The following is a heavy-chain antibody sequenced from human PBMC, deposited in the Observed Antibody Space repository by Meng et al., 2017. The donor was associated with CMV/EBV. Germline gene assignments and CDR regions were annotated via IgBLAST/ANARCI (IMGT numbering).Heavy chain of an antibody. D-gene: IGHD3-10*01. CDR2: INHSGST. Sequence: SETLSLTCAVYGGSFSGYYWSWIRQPPGKGLEWIGEINHSGSTNYNPSLESRVTISVDTSKNQFSLKLSSVTAADTAVYYCARGLREFYYYYGMDVWGQGTTVTVSS. V-gene: IGHV4-34*01. CDR1: GGSFSGYY. J-gene: IGHJ6*02. CDR3: ARGLREFYYYYGMDV.